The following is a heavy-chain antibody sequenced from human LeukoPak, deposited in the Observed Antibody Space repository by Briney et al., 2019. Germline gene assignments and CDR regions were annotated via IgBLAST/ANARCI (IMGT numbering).Heavy chain of an antibody. CDR3: ARDPYSGLFDY. CDR2: ISSSSSYI. D-gene: IGHD4-11*01. V-gene: IGHV3-21*01. CDR1: GFTFSSYS. J-gene: IGHJ4*02. Sequence: LGGSLSLSCAASGFTFSSYSMTWVRPAPGKGLEWVSSISSSSSYIYYADSVKGRFTISRDNAKNSLYLQMNSLRAEDTAVYYCARDPYSGLFDYWGQGTLVTVSS.